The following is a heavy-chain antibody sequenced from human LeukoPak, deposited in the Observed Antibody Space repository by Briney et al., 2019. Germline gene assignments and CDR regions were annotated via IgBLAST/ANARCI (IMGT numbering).Heavy chain of an antibody. J-gene: IGHJ4*02. CDR3: AKSPEWLPRGDVGYYFDY. D-gene: IGHD6-19*01. CDR2: ISGSGGST. V-gene: IGHV3-23*01. Sequence: GGSLRLSCAASGFTFSSYAMSWVRQAPGKGLEWVSAISGSGGSTYYADSVKGRFTISRDNSKNTLYLQMNSLRAEDTAVYYCAKSPEWLPRGDVGYYFDYWGQGTLVTVSS. CDR1: GFTFSSYA.